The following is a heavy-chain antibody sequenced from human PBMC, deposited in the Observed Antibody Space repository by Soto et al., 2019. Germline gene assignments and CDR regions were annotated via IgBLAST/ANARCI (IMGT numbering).Heavy chain of an antibody. D-gene: IGHD3-10*01. J-gene: IGHJ4*02. Sequence: SVKVSCKASGGTFSSYAVSWVRQAPGQGLEWMGGIIPIFGTANYAQKFQGRVTITADESTSTAYMELSSLRSEDTAVYYCAKADYYGSGSDYWGQGTLVTVSS. V-gene: IGHV1-69*13. CDR3: AKADYYGSGSDY. CDR2: IIPIFGTA. CDR1: GGTFSSYA.